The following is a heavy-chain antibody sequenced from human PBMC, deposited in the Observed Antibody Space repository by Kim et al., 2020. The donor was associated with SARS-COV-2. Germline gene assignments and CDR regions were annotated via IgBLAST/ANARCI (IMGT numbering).Heavy chain of an antibody. CDR3: ARPGEPLEYNYDNSGLGY. J-gene: IGHJ4*02. D-gene: IGHD3-22*01. V-gene: IGHV3-30*01. Sequence: KGRFTVSRDNSKNTLYLQMNSLRAEDTAVYYCARPGEPLEYNYDNSGLGYWGQGTLVTVSS.